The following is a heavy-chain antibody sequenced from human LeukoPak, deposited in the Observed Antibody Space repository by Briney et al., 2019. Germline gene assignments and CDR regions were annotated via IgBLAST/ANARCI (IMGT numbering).Heavy chain of an antibody. V-gene: IGHV5-51*01. CDR3: ATMNHLDSSAYYPFDY. J-gene: IGHJ4*02. CDR2: IYFVDSDT. D-gene: IGHD3-22*01. CDR1: ETIFPTNW. Sequence: GESLKISGRGSETIFPTNWIGWLRQMPGKGLEWMGSIYFVDSDTRYGPSFQSQVTTSADKSITTLYLQWSSLMSSNTPMYYCATMNHLDSSAYYPFDYWGQGTLVTVSS.